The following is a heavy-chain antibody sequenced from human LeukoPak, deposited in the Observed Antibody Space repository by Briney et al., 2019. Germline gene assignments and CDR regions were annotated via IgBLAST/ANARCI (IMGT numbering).Heavy chain of an antibody. CDR3: ARGSTGDY. Sequence: ASVKVSCKASGYTFTGYYMHWVRQAPGQGLEWMGRINPNSGGTSYAQKFQGRVTMTRDTSTSTVYMELSSLRSEDTAVYYCARGSTGDYWGQGTLVTVSS. J-gene: IGHJ4*02. D-gene: IGHD1-26*01. CDR2: INPNSGGT. CDR1: GYTFTGYY. V-gene: IGHV1-2*06.